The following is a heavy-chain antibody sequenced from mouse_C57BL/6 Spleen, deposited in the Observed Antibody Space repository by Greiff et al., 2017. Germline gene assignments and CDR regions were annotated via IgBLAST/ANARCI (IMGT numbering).Heavy chain of an antibody. J-gene: IGHJ4*01. CDR2: INPSNGGT. CDR1: GYTFTSYW. Sequence: QVQLQQPGTELVKPGASVKLSCKASGYTFTSYWMHWVKQRPGQGLEWIGNINPSNGGTNYNEKFKSKATLTVDKSSSTAYMQLSSLTSEDSAVYYCAREGLITTVVDYYAMDYWGQGTSVTVSS. CDR3: AREGLITTVVDYYAMDY. D-gene: IGHD1-1*01. V-gene: IGHV1-53*01.